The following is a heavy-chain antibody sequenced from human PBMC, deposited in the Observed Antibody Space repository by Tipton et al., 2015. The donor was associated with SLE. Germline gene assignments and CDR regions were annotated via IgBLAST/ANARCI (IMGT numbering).Heavy chain of an antibody. CDR1: NGSMSSYF. Sequence: GLVKPSETLSLTCTISNGSMSSYFWSWSRQPPGKGLEWIGYIYHSGSTRYNPSLKSRVTISVDTSKNQFSLKLSSVTAADTAIYYCARHCYTIGCAGAFNIWGQGTVVTVSS. CDR2: IYHSGST. V-gene: IGHV4-59*12. J-gene: IGHJ3*02. CDR3: ARHCYTIGCAGAFNI. D-gene: IGHD2-2*02.